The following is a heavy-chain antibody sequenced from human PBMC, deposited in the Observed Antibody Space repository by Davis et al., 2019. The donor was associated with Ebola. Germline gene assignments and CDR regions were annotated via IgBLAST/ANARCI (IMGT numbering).Heavy chain of an antibody. CDR2: IIPIFGTA. CDR3: ARWRGITIFGVVIPLDY. J-gene: IGHJ4*02. D-gene: IGHD3-3*01. Sequence: SVKVSCKASGGTFSSYAISWVRQAPGQGLEWMGGIIPIFGTANYAQKFQGRVTITADESTSTAYMELSSLRSEDTAVYYCARWRGITIFGVVIPLDYWGQGTLVTVSS. CDR1: GGTFSSYA. V-gene: IGHV1-69*13.